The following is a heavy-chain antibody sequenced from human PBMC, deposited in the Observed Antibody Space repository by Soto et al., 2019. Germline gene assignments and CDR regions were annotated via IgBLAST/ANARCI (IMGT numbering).Heavy chain of an antibody. D-gene: IGHD6-25*01. CDR2: INPNSGVT. CDR1: GYTFTGNY. CDR3: ARESISSGFDY. V-gene: IGHV1-2*04. Sequence: QVQLVQSGAEVKKPGASVKVSCKASGYTFTGNYMHWVRQAPGQGLEWMGWINPNSGVTNYAQKFQGWVTMTRDTSISTAYMEVRGLKSDDTAVYYCARESISSGFDYWGQGTLVTVPS. J-gene: IGHJ4*02.